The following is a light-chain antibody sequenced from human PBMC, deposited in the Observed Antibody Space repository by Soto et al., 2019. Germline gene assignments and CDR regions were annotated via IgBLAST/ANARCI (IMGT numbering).Light chain of an antibody. Sequence: QSALTQPASVSGSPGQSITISCTGTSSDVGGYNYVSWYQQHPGKAPKLMIYEVSNRFSGSKSGNTASLTISGLQAEDEADYYCTSYTSSSTLRVFGIGTKLTVL. V-gene: IGLV2-14*01. CDR1: SSDVGGYNY. J-gene: IGLJ1*01. CDR2: EVS. CDR3: TSYTSSSTLRV.